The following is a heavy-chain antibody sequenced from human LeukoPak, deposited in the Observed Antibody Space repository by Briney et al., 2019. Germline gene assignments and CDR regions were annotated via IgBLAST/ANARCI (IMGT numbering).Heavy chain of an antibody. CDR2: IYYSGST. J-gene: IGHJ3*02. CDR3: ARDSYPDDAFDI. V-gene: IGHV4-31*03. D-gene: IGHD1-26*01. CDR1: GGSISSGGYY. Sequence: SQTLSLTCTVSGGSISSGGYYWRWIRQHPGKGLEWIGYIYYSGSTYYNPSLKSRFTISVDTSKNQFSLKLSSVTAADTAVYYCARDSYPDDAFDIWGQGTMVTVSS.